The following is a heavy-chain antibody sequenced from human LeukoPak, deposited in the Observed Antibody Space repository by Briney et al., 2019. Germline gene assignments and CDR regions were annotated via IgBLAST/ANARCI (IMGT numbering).Heavy chain of an antibody. Sequence: GRSLRLSCAASGFTFSGYAMSWVRQAPGKGLEWVSAIGSSGGSTYYADSVKGRFTISRDNSKNTLYLQMNSLRAEDTAVYYCAKVRGNVAAGPTDYWGQGTLVTVSS. CDR1: GFTFSGYA. CDR2: IGSSGGST. V-gene: IGHV3-23*01. CDR3: AKVRGNVAAGPTDY. J-gene: IGHJ4*02. D-gene: IGHD6-13*01.